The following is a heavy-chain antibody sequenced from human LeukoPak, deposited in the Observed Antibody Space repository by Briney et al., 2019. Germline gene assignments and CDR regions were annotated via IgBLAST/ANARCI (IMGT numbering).Heavy chain of an antibody. CDR2: IRSKALYGTS. Sequence: PGGSLRLSCSGSGFRFGGYALSWVRQAPGKRLEWVGFIRSKALYGTSEYAASVEGRFAISRDDSNNIVYLQMNSLKTEDTAVYFCVRESVRDYYFDFWGQGTLVTVSS. J-gene: IGHJ4*02. CDR3: VRESVRDYYFDF. V-gene: IGHV3-49*04. CDR1: GFRFGGYA. D-gene: IGHD3-10*02.